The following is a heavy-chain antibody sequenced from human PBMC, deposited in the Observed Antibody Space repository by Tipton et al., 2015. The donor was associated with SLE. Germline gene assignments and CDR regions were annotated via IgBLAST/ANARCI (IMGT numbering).Heavy chain of an antibody. Sequence: TLSLTCTVSRGSISSSSYYWGWIRQPPGKGLEWIGSISYSGSTYYNPSLKSRVTISVDTSKNQFSLKLSSVTAADTAVYYCARGKISWAVFVVKNYFDSWGQGTLVTVSS. D-gene: IGHD2-21*01. J-gene: IGHJ4*02. CDR3: ARGKISWAVFVVKNYFDS. CDR2: ISYSGST. CDR1: RGSISSSSYY. V-gene: IGHV4-39*01.